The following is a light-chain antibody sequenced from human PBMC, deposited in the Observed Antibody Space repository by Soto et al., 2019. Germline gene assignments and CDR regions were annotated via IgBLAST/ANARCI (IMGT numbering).Light chain of an antibody. Sequence: IQMNQSASALSASVGDRVTITCRASQSISSWLACYQHKPGKAPKLLIYDASSLESGVPSRFSGSGSGTDFTLTIASLQPEDFSTYYCQHSDSTPYTLGQGTKVDIK. V-gene: IGKV1-5*01. CDR1: QSISSW. J-gene: IGKJ2*01. CDR2: DAS. CDR3: QHSDSTPYT.